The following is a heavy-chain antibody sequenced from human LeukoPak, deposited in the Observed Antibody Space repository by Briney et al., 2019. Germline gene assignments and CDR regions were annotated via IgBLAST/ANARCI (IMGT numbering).Heavy chain of an antibody. Sequence: PGGSLRLSCAASGFSFDDYAMHWVRQAPGKGLEWVSLISGDGGRTFYADSVKGRFTISRDNIKNSLYLQMNSLRAEDTALYYCAKHYFYGSGTYHYFDLWGRGTLVTVSS. CDR3: AKHYFYGSGTYHYFDL. CDR1: GFSFDDYA. D-gene: IGHD3-10*01. J-gene: IGHJ2*01. CDR2: ISGDGGRT. V-gene: IGHV3-43*02.